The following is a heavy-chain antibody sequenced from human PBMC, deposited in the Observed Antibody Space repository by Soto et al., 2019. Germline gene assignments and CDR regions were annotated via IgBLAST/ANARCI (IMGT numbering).Heavy chain of an antibody. CDR1: GGSFSGYY. CDR2: INHSGST. CDR3: ARAKITRLSAY. Sequence: QVQLQQWGAGLLKPSETLSLTCAVYGGSFSGYYWTWIRQPPGTGLEWIGEINHSGSTNYNPSLNPRVPLPVAPSTTPFSLKLTSVPAADPAVSYSARAKITRLSAYWGPGPLLTVSS. J-gene: IGHJ4*02. D-gene: IGHD3-10*01. V-gene: IGHV4-34*01.